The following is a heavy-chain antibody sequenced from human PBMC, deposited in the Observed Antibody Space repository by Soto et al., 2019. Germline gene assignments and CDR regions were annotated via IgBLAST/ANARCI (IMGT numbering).Heavy chain of an antibody. D-gene: IGHD1-1*01. V-gene: IGHV4-59*01. CDR1: GGSISSYY. CDR2: IFYSGNT. Sequence: PSETLSLTCTVSGGSISSYYWSWIRQPPGKGLEWIGYIFYSGNTKYNPSLKSRVTISVDTSRNQFSLKLSSVTAADTAVYYCARVMEATRYFDYWGQGTLVTVSS. CDR3: ARVMEATRYFDY. J-gene: IGHJ4*02.